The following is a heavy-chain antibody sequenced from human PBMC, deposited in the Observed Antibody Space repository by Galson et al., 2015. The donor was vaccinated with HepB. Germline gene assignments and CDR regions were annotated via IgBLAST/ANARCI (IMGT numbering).Heavy chain of an antibody. CDR1: GFTFSSSA. CDR3: AKDHGHTVAIGGMDV. V-gene: IGHV3-23*01. Sequence: SLRLSCAASGFTFSSSAMSWVRQAPGKGLEWVSSVSGSRGGPLYADSVKGRFSISRDNSNNMLSLQMNSLKVEDTAVYYCAKDHGHTVAIGGMDVWGKGTMVTVSS. J-gene: IGHJ6*03. D-gene: IGHD3-16*01. CDR2: VSGSRGGP.